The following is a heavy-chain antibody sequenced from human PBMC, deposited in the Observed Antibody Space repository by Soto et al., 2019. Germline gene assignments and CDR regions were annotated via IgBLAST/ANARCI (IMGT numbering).Heavy chain of an antibody. CDR2: LSDSGGSI. D-gene: IGHD6-13*01. CDR3: AKVSSSWYAGFFDL. CDR1: GFTFSRHA. Sequence: EVQLLESGGGLVQPGGSLRLSCTASGFTFSRHAMTWVRQAPGKGLEWVSGLSDSGGSIYYADSVKGRFTISRDNSMNTLYLQMNTLRAEDTAIYYCAKVSSSWYAGFFDLWGPGTLVTVSS. J-gene: IGHJ4*02. V-gene: IGHV3-23*01.